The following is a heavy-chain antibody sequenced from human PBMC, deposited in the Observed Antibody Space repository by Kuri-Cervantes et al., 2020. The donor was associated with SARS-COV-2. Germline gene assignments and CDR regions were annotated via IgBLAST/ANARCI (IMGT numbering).Heavy chain of an antibody. CDR2: IYTSGST. CDR1: GGSISSYY. V-gene: IGHV4-4*07. Sequence: GSLRLSCTVSGGSISSYYWSWIRQPAGKGLEWIGRIYTSGSTYYNPSLKSRVAVSVETTKNQFSLNLRSVTAADTAVYYCARLSGSQGYYFDCWGQGTLVTVSS. J-gene: IGHJ4*02. D-gene: IGHD1-26*01. CDR3: ARLSGSQGYYFDC.